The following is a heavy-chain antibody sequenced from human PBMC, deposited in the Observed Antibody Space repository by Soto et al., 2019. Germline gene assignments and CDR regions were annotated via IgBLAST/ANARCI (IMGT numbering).Heavy chain of an antibody. J-gene: IGHJ6*02. D-gene: IGHD6-13*01. Sequence: SLKISCAASGFTFSSYGMHWVRQAPGEGLEWVAVIWYDGSNKYYADSVKGRFTISRDNSKNTLYLQMNSLRAEDTAVYYCTKDITAAGMEDYYGMDVWGQGTTGTVS. CDR1: GFTFSSYG. CDR3: TKDITAAGMEDYYGMDV. CDR2: IWYDGSNK. V-gene: IGHV3-33*06.